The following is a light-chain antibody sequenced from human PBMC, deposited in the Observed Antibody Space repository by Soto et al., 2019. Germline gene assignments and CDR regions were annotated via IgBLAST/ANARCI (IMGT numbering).Light chain of an antibody. CDR2: AAS. Sequence: DIQMTQSPSSLSASVGDRVTITCRASQSISSFLNWYQQKPGKVPKLLIYAASTLQSGVPSRFSDSGSGADFTLTISSLQPEDFATYYCQQTYRTWTFGQGTKVEIK. CDR3: QQTYRTWT. J-gene: IGKJ1*01. V-gene: IGKV1-39*01. CDR1: QSISSF.